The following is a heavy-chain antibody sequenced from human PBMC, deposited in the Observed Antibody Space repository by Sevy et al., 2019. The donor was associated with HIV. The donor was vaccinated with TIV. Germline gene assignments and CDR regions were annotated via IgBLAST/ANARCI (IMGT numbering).Heavy chain of an antibody. CDR2: ISGSGGST. Sequence: GGSLRLSCAASGFTFSNYAMHWVRQAPGKGLEWVSAISGSGGSTYYADSVKGRFTISRDNSKNTLYLQMNSLRAEDTAVYYCAKDLRAGAVADNFDYWGQGTLVTVSS. V-gene: IGHV3-23*01. CDR3: AKDLRAGAVADNFDY. J-gene: IGHJ4*02. CDR1: GFTFSNYA. D-gene: IGHD6-19*01.